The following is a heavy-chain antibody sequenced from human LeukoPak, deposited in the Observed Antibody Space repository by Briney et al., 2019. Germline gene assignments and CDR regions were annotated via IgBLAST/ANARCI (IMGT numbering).Heavy chain of an antibody. V-gene: IGHV3-48*02. J-gene: IGHJ4*02. CDR2: MSTSSSTI. CDR3: ARETWQDY. Sequence: GGSLRLSCAASGFTFSSYSMNWVRQARGKGLEWVSYMSTSSSTISYADSVKGRFTISRDNAKNSLYLQMNSLRDEDTAVYYCARETWQDYWGQGTLVTVSS. CDR1: GFTFSSYS.